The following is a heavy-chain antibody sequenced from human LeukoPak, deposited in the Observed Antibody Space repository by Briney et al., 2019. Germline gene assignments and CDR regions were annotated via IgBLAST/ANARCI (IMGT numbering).Heavy chain of an antibody. CDR1: GDSVSSNSAA. CDR3: ARVEVAGAYWFDP. J-gene: IGHJ5*02. Sequence: SQTLSLTCAISGDSVSSNSAAWNWIRQSPSGGLEWLGRTYYRSKWFNDYAISVKSRIAINPDTTKNQLSLQLNSVTPEDTAVYYCARVEVAGAYWFDPWGQGTLVTVSS. CDR2: TYYRSKWFN. V-gene: IGHV6-1*01. D-gene: IGHD6-19*01.